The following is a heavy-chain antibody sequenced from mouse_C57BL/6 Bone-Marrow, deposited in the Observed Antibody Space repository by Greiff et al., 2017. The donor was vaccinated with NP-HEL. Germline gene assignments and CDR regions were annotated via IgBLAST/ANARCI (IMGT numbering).Heavy chain of an antibody. CDR2: LDPSDSYT. V-gene: IGHV1-69*01. D-gene: IGHD2-3*01. J-gene: IGHJ1*03. CDR1: GYTFTSYW. Sequence: QVHVKQPGAELVMPGASVKLSCKASGYTFTSYWMHWVKQRPGQGLEWIGELDPSDSYTNYNQKFKGKSKLTVDKSSSTAYMQLSSLTSEDSAVYYCARDPYDGRWYFDVWGTGTTVTVSS. CDR3: ARDPYDGRWYFDV.